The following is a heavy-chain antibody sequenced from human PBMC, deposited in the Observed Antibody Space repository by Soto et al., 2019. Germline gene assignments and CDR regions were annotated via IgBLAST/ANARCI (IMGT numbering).Heavy chain of an antibody. J-gene: IGHJ6*03. CDR1: GGSISSYY. Sequence: SETLSLTCTVSGGSISSYYWSWIRQPPGKGLEWIGYIYYSGSTNYNPSLKSRVTISVDTSKNQFSLKLSSVTAADTAVYYCARGLRIAVAGRWDYYYYMDVWGKGTTVTVSS. V-gene: IGHV4-59*08. CDR3: ARGLRIAVAGRWDYYYYMDV. CDR2: IYYSGST. D-gene: IGHD6-19*01.